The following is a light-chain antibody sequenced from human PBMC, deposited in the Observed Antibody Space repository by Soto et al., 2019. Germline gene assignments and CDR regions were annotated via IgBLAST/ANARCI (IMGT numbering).Light chain of an antibody. CDR3: SSYTSITTYVV. V-gene: IGLV2-14*03. CDR2: DVT. CDR1: RSDIGGYDY. J-gene: IGLJ2*01. Sequence: QSALTQPASVSGSPGQSITISCTGTRSDIGGYDYVSWYQQLPGQAPKLMIFDVTRRPSGVSDRFSGSKSGNTASLTISGLQAEDEAHYYCSSYTSITTYVVFGRGTKLTVL.